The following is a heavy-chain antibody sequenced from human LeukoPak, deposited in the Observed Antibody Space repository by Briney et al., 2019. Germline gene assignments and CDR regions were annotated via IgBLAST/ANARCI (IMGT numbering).Heavy chain of an antibody. D-gene: IGHD6-19*01. CDR2: IIPIFGTA. V-gene: IGHV1-69*13. CDR3: ARESHRGGQWLPLTYYYYYGMDV. Sequence: ASVKVSCKASGGTFSSYAISWVRQAPGQGLEWMGGIIPIFGTANYAQKFQGRVTITADESTSTAYMELSSLRSEDTAVYYCARESHRGGQWLPLTYYYYYGMDVWGQGTTVTVSS. J-gene: IGHJ6*02. CDR1: GGTFSSYA.